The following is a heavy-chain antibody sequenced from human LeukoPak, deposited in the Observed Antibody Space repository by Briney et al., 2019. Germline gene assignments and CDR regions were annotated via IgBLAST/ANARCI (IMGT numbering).Heavy chain of an antibody. D-gene: IGHD6-19*01. CDR3: AKDRAPSGPIKVAGNFDS. Sequence: GRSLRLSCAASGFTFSSYGMHWVRQAPGKGLEWVAVISYDGSNKYYVDSVKGRFTISRDNSKNTLYLQMNSLRAEDTAVYYCAKDRAPSGPIKVAGNFDSWGQGTLVTVSS. CDR2: ISYDGSNK. CDR1: GFTFSSYG. J-gene: IGHJ4*02. V-gene: IGHV3-30*18.